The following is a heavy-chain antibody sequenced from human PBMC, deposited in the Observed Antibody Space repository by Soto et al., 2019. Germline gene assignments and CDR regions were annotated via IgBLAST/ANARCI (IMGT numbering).Heavy chain of an antibody. V-gene: IGHV4-34*09. CDR3: VRGGIAGHWFDP. CDR2: IFHSGST. CDR1: GGSFSGYY. D-gene: IGHD2-15*01. J-gene: IGHJ5*02. Sequence: TSETLSLTCAVYGGSFSGYYYSWIRQPPGKGLEWLGYIFHSGSTLYNPSLRGRLTLSADTSRNQLSLHLTSVTAADTAVYYCVRGGIAGHWFDPWGQGILVTVS.